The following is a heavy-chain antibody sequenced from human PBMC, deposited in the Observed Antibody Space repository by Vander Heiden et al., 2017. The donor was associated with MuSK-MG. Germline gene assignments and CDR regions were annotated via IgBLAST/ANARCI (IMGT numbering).Heavy chain of an antibody. Sequence: QLQLQESGPGLVKPSETLSLTCTVSGGSISSSSYYWGWIRQPPGKGLEWIGSIYYSGSTYYNPSLKSRVTISVDTSKNQFSLKLSSVTAADTAVYYCASQNPTVVKYYFDYWGQGTLVTVSS. CDR2: IYYSGST. J-gene: IGHJ4*02. CDR3: ASQNPTVVKYYFDY. D-gene: IGHD4-17*01. CDR1: GGSISSSSYY. V-gene: IGHV4-39*01.